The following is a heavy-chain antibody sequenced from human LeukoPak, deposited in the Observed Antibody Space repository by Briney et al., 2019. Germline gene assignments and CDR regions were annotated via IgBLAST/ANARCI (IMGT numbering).Heavy chain of an antibody. V-gene: IGHV3-11*01. J-gene: IGHJ6*02. CDR3: VSDPSPGYYYYGMDV. Sequence: GGSLRFSCAASGFTFSDYYMSWIRQAPGKGLEWVSYISSSGSTIYYADSVKGRFTISRDNAKNSLYLQMNSLRAEDTAVYYCVSDPSPGYYYYGMDVWGQGTTVPVSS. D-gene: IGHD1-1*01. CDR1: GFTFSDYY. CDR2: ISSSGSTI.